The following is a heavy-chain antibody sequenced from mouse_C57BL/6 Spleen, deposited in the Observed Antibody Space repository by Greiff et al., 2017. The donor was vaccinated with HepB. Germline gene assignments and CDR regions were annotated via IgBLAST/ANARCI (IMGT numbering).Heavy chain of an antibody. J-gene: IGHJ1*03. CDR1: GFTFTSYW. V-gene: IGHV1-69*01. CDR3: ARTTAWYFDV. D-gene: IGHD1-2*01. CDR2: IDPSASYT. Sequence: QVQLQQPGAELVMPGASVKLSCTASGFTFTSYWMHWVKQRPGHGLEWIGEIDPSASYTNYNQKFKGKSTLTVDKSSSTAYMQLSSLTSDDSAVYYCARTTAWYFDVWGTGTTVTVSS.